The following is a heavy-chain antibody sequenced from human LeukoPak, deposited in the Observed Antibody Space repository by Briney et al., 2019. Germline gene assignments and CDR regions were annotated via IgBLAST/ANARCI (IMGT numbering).Heavy chain of an antibody. CDR2: IYTSGST. Sequence: SETLSLTCTVSGGSISSYYWSWIRQPAGKGLEWIGRIYTSGSTNYNPSLKSRVTMSVDTSKNQFSLKLSSVTAADTAVYYCARISTYCSGGSCPSDYWGQGTLVTVSS. D-gene: IGHD2-15*01. V-gene: IGHV4-4*07. CDR1: GGSISSYY. J-gene: IGHJ4*02. CDR3: ARISTYCSGGSCPSDY.